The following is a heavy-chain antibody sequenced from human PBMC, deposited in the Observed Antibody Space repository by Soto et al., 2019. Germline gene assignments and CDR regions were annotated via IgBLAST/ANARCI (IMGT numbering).Heavy chain of an antibody. CDR2: INTDGTST. Sequence: EVQLVESGGGIVQPGGSLRLSCAASGFYFSGDWMHWVRQVPGRGLVWVSRINTDGTSTLYADSVKGRFTIPRDNTKNILYLQMSSLRAEDTAVYYCVRAAARGDSWGQGTLVTVSS. D-gene: IGHD3-10*01. CDR3: VRAAARGDS. CDR1: GFYFSGDW. J-gene: IGHJ4*02. V-gene: IGHV3-74*01.